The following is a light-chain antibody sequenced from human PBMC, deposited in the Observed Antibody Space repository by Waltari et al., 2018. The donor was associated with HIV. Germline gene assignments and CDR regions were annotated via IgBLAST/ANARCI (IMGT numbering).Light chain of an antibody. Sequence: DTVMTQSPGSLAGSLGERATIDCKSSQTVLSSSNNKNYLAWYQQKPGQPPRLLIYWASTRESGVPDRFSGSGSGTDFTLTISSLQAEDVAVYYCQQYNNLPYTFGQGTRVQIK. CDR2: WAS. V-gene: IGKV4-1*01. J-gene: IGKJ2*01. CDR3: QQYNNLPYT. CDR1: QTVLSSSNNKNY.